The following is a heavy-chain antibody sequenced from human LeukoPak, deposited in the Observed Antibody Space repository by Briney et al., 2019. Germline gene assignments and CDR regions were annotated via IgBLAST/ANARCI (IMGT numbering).Heavy chain of an antibody. Sequence: GASVKVSCKASGYTFTSYGISWVRQAPGQGLEWMGWISAYNGNTNYAQKLQGRVTMTTDTSTSTAYMELRSLRSDDTAVYYCARVGMPQTLPGVKVGWFDPWGQGTLVTVSS. CDR1: GYTFTSYG. D-gene: IGHD1-26*01. V-gene: IGHV1-18*01. CDR3: ARVGMPQTLPGVKVGWFDP. J-gene: IGHJ5*02. CDR2: ISAYNGNT.